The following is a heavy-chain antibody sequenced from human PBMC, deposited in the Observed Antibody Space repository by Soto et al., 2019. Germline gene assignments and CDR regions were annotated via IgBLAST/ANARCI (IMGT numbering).Heavy chain of an antibody. CDR1: GGSISSYY. Sequence: QVQLQESGPGLVKPSETLSLTCTVSGGSISSYYWSWIRQPPGKGLEWIGYIYYSGSTNYNPSLRGPVPISVDTSTNQISLKLRSVTAADTAVYYCARDRWCEYGSGSYSLDYWGQGTLVTVSS. V-gene: IGHV4-59*01. CDR2: IYYSGST. CDR3: ARDRWCEYGSGSYSLDY. D-gene: IGHD3-10*01. J-gene: IGHJ4*02.